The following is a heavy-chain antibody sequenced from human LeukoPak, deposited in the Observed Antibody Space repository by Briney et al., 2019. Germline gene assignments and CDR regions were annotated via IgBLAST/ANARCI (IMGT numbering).Heavy chain of an antibody. D-gene: IGHD2-21*01. Sequence: GGSLRLSCAASGFTFSSYAMSWVRQAPGKGLEWVSSISSSSSYKYYADSLKGRFTISRDNAKNSLFLQMNSLRAEDTAVYYCARDSPNDGILWWSIDYWGQGTLVTVSS. CDR1: GFTFSSYA. CDR2: ISSSSSYK. J-gene: IGHJ4*02. V-gene: IGHV3-21*01. CDR3: ARDSPNDGILWWSIDY.